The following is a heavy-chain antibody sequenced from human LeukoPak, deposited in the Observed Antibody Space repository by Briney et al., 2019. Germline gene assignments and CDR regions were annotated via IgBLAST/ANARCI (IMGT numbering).Heavy chain of an antibody. CDR1: DYSISSGYY. J-gene: IGHJ6*03. Sequence: PSETLSLTCTVSDYSISSGYYWGWIRQPPGKGLEWIGTIYHSGITYYSPSLKSRVTMSVDTSNNQFSLKLTSVTAADTAVYYCARAYYYYMDVWGKGTTVTVSS. CDR2: IYHSGIT. V-gene: IGHV4-38-2*02. CDR3: ARAYYYYMDV.